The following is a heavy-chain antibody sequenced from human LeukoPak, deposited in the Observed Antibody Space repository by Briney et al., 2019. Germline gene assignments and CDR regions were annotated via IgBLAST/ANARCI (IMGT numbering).Heavy chain of an antibody. Sequence: GGSLRLSCAASGFNFDDFIIHWVRQPPGEGLEWLSLISGDGRATYYADSVKGRFTISRDNSKNSLYLQMNSLRTDDTALYYCVKEMIRIGPQHWGQGTLVSVSA. V-gene: IGHV3-43*02. CDR1: GFNFDDFI. CDR3: VKEMIRIGPQH. D-gene: IGHD3-16*01. J-gene: IGHJ1*01. CDR2: ISGDGRAT.